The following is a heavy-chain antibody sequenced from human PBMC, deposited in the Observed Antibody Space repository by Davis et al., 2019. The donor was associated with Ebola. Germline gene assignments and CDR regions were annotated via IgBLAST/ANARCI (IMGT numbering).Heavy chain of an antibody. CDR2: IDQDGSDK. D-gene: IGHD1-26*01. J-gene: IGHJ6*04. Sequence: PGGSLRLSCVASRFTLSNYWMSWVRQAPGKGLEWVANIDQDGSDKNYVDSVKGRFTISRDNAKNSLYLQMNSLRAEDTAVYYCARESTDTTEGVWGKGTTVTVSS. CDR1: RFTLSNYW. V-gene: IGHV3-7*03. CDR3: ARESTDTTEGV.